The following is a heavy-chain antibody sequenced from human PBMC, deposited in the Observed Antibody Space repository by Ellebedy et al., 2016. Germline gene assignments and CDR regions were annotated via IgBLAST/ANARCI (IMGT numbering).Heavy chain of an antibody. CDR2: IRTDGFEI. CDR3: ARNIGSEHLDF. CDR1: GFTFDNFW. Sequence: GESLKISXSASGFTFDNFWMNWVRQAPGKGLEWVANIRTDGFEINYVDSVKGRFTISRDNGQNSLYLQMNDLRGDDTAVYYCARNIGSEHLDFWGQGTLVTVSS. V-gene: IGHV3-7*01. J-gene: IGHJ4*02. D-gene: IGHD1/OR15-1a*01.